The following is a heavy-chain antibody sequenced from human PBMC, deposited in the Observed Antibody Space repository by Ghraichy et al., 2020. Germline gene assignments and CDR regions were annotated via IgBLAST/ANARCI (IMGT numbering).Heavy chain of an antibody. D-gene: IGHD5-12*01. J-gene: IGHJ3*02. V-gene: IGHV5-51*01. Sequence: GESLNISCKGSGYSFTSYWIGWVRQMPGKGLEWMGIIYPGDSDTRYSPSFQGQVTISADKSISTAYLQWSSLKASDTAMYYCARENVDSAPNDAFDIWGQGTMVTVSS. CDR2: IYPGDSDT. CDR3: ARENVDSAPNDAFDI. CDR1: GYSFTSYW.